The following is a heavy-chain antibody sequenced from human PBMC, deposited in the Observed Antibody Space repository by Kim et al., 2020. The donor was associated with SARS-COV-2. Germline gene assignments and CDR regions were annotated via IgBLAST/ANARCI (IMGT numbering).Heavy chain of an antibody. CDR1: GFTFSAYD. CDR3: ATAVLRGVNFHYYGMDV. V-gene: IGHV3-30*03. CDR2: ISYDGSNK. D-gene: IGHD3-10*01. Sequence: GGSLRLSCAASGFTFSAYDMHWVRQAPGKGLEWVALISYDGSNKYYADSVKGRFTISRDNSKNTLYLQMDSLRAEDTAVYYCATAVLRGVNFHYYGMDVWGQGTSVTVSS. J-gene: IGHJ6*02.